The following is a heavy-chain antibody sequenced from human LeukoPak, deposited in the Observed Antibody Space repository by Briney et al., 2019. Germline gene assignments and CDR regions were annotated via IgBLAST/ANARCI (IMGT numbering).Heavy chain of an antibody. CDR2: IYHSGST. Sequence: SETLSLTCTVSGYSISSGYYWGWIRQPPGKGLEWIGSIYHSGSTYYNPSLKSRVTISVDTSKNQFSLKLSSVTAADTAVYYCARALYYYNSSGYKETGDYYYYGMDVWGQGTTVTVSS. CDR3: ARALYYYNSSGYKETGDYYYYGMDV. J-gene: IGHJ6*02. D-gene: IGHD3-22*01. V-gene: IGHV4-38-2*02. CDR1: GYSISSGYY.